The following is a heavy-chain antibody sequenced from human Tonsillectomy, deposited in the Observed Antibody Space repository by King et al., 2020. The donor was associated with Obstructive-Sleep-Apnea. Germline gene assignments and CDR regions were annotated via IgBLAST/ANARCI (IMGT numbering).Heavy chain of an antibody. Sequence: EVQLVESGGGLVQPGGSLRLSCAASGFTVSSNYMSWVRQAPGKGLEWVSVIYSGGSTYYADSVKGRFTISRDNSKNTLYLQMNSLRAEDTAVYYCARDRYYYGSGSYYTGYYYGMDVWGQGTTVTVSS. D-gene: IGHD3-10*01. CDR2: IYSGGST. J-gene: IGHJ6*02. CDR1: GFTVSSNY. CDR3: ARDRYYYGSGSYYTGYYYGMDV. V-gene: IGHV3-66*01.